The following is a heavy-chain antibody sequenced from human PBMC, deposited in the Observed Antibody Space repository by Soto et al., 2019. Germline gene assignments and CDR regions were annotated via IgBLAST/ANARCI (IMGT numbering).Heavy chain of an antibody. D-gene: IGHD3-10*01. CDR2: ITSGGDNT. Sequence: VQLLESGGDLVQAGGSLRLSCAASRFTFSSYAMTWIRQAPGKGPEWVSTITSGGDNTYYADSVRGRFTISRDNSKDTLYLQMNSLRGEDTAVYYCAKSGDGYWGQGTLVTVSS. CDR1: RFTFSSYA. V-gene: IGHV3-23*01. CDR3: AKSGDGY. J-gene: IGHJ4*02.